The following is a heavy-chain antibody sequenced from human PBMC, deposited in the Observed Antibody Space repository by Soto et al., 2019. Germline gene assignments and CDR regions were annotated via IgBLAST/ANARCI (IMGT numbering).Heavy chain of an antibody. Sequence: QIQLVQSGAEVKKPGASVKVSCRASGYTFTGYYLHWVRQAPGQGLEWMGWVNPISGDTNYAQKFQDRVIMTRDRSITTVHMNLSRLRSDDTAVYYGAREEGFRIPMDRGRWFDPWGQGTQVTVSS. CDR2: VNPISGDT. V-gene: IGHV1-2*02. D-gene: IGHD3-10*01. J-gene: IGHJ5*02. CDR3: AREEGFRIPMDRGRWFDP. CDR1: GYTFTGYY.